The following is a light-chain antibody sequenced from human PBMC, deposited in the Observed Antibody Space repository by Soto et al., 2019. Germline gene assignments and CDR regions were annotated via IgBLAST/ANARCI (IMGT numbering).Light chain of an antibody. J-gene: IGKJ3*01. V-gene: IGKV3-11*01. CDR2: DVS. CDR3: QQRRLGT. Sequence: IVLTQSPATLSLSPGERATLSCRASQSVSGYLAWYQQKPGQAPRLLIYDVSSRATGIPARFSGSGSGKDFTLTISGIEPEDVAVDYCQQRRLGTFGPGTKVDIK. CDR1: QSVSGY.